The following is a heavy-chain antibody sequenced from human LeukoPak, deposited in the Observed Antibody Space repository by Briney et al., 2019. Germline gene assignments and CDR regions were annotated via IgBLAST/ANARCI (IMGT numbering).Heavy chain of an antibody. CDR1: DGSTTGYY. Sequence: SETLSLTCSVSDGSTTGYYWGWIRQPPGKGLEWIGSIYYSGSTYYNPSLKSRVTISVDTSKNQFSLKLSSVTAADTAVYYCARFIVVVPAAYAFDIWGQGTMVTVSS. CDR2: IYYSGST. D-gene: IGHD2-2*01. J-gene: IGHJ3*02. CDR3: ARFIVVVPAAYAFDI. V-gene: IGHV4-39*07.